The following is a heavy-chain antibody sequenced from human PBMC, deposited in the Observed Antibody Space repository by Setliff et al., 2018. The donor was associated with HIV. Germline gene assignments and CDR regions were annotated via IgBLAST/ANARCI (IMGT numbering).Heavy chain of an antibody. D-gene: IGHD1-26*01. Sequence: PSETLSLTCSVSGVSTSSSTYYWGWIRQPPGKGLEWIGYIFYTGSTYYNPSLKSRATISEDTSRNQFSLRLSSVTAADTAIYYCAGSMGATKGSWFEPWGQGTLVTVSS. J-gene: IGHJ5*02. CDR3: AGSMGATKGSWFEP. CDR1: GVSTSSSTYY. V-gene: IGHV4-39*07. CDR2: IFYTGST.